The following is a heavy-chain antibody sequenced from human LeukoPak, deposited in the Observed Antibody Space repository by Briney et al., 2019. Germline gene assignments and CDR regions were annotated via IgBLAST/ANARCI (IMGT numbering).Heavy chain of an antibody. CDR2: FY. CDR1: GGSISRGGYS. V-gene: IGHV4-30-4*07. D-gene: IGHD3-10*01. J-gene: IGHJ5*02. Sequence: SQTLSLTCAVSGGSISRGGYSWSWIRQPPGKGLEWIGYFYYNPSLKSRVTISLDTSKNQLSLKLSSVTAADAAVYYCARESNYHGSGTGWFDPWGQGTLVTVSS. CDR3: ARESNYHGSGTGWFDP.